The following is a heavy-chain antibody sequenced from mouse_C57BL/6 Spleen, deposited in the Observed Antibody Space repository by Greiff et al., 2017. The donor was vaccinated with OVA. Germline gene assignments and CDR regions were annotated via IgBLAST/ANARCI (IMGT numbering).Heavy chain of an antibody. D-gene: IGHD2-3*01. CDR3: ARHDGYSWYFDV. CDR2: INPYNGDT. J-gene: IGHJ1*03. Sequence: EVKLQESGPELVKPGDSVKISCKASGYSFTGYFMNWVMQSHGKSLEWIGRINPYNGDTFYNQKFKGKATLTVDKSSSTAHMELRSLTSEDSAVYYCARHDGYSWYFDVWGTGTTVTVSS. CDR1: GYSFTGYF. V-gene: IGHV1-20*01.